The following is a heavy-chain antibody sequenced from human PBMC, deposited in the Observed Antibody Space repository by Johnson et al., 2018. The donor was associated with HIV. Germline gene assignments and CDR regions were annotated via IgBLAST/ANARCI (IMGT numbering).Heavy chain of an antibody. J-gene: IGHJ3*02. V-gene: IGHV3-30*02. Sequence: QVQLVESGGGVVQPGGSLRLSCAAYGFTFSSYGMHWVRQAPGKGLEWVAFIRYDGSNKYYADSVKGRFTISRDNSKNTLYLQMNSLRAEDTAVYYCAKDRGYGGNLDAFDIWGQGTMVTVSS. CDR1: GFTFSSYG. CDR3: AKDRGYGGNLDAFDI. D-gene: IGHD4-23*01. CDR2: IRYDGSNK.